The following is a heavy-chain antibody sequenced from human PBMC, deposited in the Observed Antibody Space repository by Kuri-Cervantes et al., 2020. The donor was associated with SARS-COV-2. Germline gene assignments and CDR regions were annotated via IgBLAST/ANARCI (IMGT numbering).Heavy chain of an antibody. D-gene: IGHD1-1*01. Sequence: GESLKISCAASGFTFSSYDMHWVRQATGKGLEWVSAIGTAGDTYYPGSVKGRFTICRENAKNSLYLQMNSLRAGDTAVYYCARGDVQSGVDAFDIWGQGTMVTVSS. J-gene: IGHJ3*02. CDR2: IGTAGDT. CDR3: ARGDVQSGVDAFDI. CDR1: GFTFSSYD. V-gene: IGHV3-13*04.